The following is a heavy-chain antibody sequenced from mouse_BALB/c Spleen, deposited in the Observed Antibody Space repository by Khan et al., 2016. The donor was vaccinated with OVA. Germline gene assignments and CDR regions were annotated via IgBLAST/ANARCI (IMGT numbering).Heavy chain of an antibody. CDR2: ISYSGST. V-gene: IGHV3-2*02. CDR1: GYSITSNYA. J-gene: IGHJ4*01. D-gene: IGHD1-1*01. Sequence: EVQLQESGPGLVKPSQSLSLTCTVTGYSITSNYAWNWIRQFPGNKLELMSSISYSGSTSYNPSLKSRISITRDTSKNQFFLQLNSVTTEDTATYYCARKNYYGYAVDYWGQGTSVTVSS. CDR3: ARKNYYGYAVDY.